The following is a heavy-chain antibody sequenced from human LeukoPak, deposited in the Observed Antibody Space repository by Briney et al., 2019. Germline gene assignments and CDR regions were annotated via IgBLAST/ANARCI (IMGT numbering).Heavy chain of an antibody. J-gene: IGHJ4*02. CDR1: GGSINSHY. CDR3: VRRDSGWNYFDY. D-gene: IGHD5-12*01. Sequence: SGTLSLTCAASGGSINSHYWGWIRQPPGKGLQWIGDIYYTGKNNYNPSLKSRVTISLDTSKDHLSLNLTSVLAADTAIYYCVRRDSGWNYFDYWGQGILVTVSS. CDR2: IYYTGKN. V-gene: IGHV4-59*08.